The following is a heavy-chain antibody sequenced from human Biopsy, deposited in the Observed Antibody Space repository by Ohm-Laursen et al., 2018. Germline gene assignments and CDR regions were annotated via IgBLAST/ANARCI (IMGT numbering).Heavy chain of an antibody. CDR1: GGSVSSNTHY. V-gene: IGHV4-39*01. CDR3: ARHPTGFWFDP. Sequence: GTLSLTCPVSGGSVSSNTHYWAWIRQPPGKGLEWIGSIFYSGIIYYNPSLKSRVSISVDTSKNQFSLNLNSVTAADTAVYYCARHPTGFWFDPWGQGTLVIVSS. CDR2: IFYSGII. J-gene: IGHJ5*02.